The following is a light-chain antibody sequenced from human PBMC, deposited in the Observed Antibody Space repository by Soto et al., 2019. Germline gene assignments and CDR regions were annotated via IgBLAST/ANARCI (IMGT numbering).Light chain of an antibody. Sequence: EIVVTQSPATLSVSPGERVTLSCRASQSVSSSLAWYQQRPGQAPRLLIYDTSTRAAGIAARFSGRGSGTEFTLTISSLQSEDSAVYYCQQYVHWPPGAFGQGTTVEIK. V-gene: IGKV3-15*01. CDR3: QQYVHWPPGA. CDR1: QSVSSS. CDR2: DTS. J-gene: IGKJ1*01.